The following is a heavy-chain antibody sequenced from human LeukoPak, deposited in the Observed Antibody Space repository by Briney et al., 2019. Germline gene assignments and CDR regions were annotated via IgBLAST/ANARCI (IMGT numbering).Heavy chain of an antibody. V-gene: IGHV3-7*01. CDR3: ARDRYSSK. CDR1: GFTFSSYW. CDR2: IKEDGREK. Sequence: PGGSLRLSCVASGFTFSSYWMTWVRQAPGKGPEWVANIKEDGREKYYVDSVKGRFSISRDNAKNSLFLQMNSPRAEDTAVYYCARDRYSSKWGQGTLVTVSS. D-gene: IGHD6-19*01. J-gene: IGHJ1*01.